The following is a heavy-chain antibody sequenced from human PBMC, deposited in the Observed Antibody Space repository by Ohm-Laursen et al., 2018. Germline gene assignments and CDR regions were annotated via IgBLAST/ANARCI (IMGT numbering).Heavy chain of an antibody. V-gene: IGHV4-59*01. Sequence: TLSLTCTVSGGSISSYYWSWIRQPPGKGLEWIGYIYYSGSTNYNPSLKSRVTISVDTSKNQFSLKLSSVTAADTAVYYCARDRYYDFWSGSKVLDYWGQGTLVTVSS. CDR1: GGSISSYY. CDR3: ARDRYYDFWSGSKVLDY. CDR2: IYYSGST. J-gene: IGHJ4*02. D-gene: IGHD3-3*01.